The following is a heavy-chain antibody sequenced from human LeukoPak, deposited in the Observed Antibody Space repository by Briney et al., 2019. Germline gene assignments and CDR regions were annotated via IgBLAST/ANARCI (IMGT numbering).Heavy chain of an antibody. J-gene: IGHJ4*02. Sequence: GSSLRLSCAASGFTFSSYGMHWVRQAPGKGLEWVAVISYDGSNKYYADSVKGRFTISRDNSKNTLYLQMNSLRAEDTAVYYCAKATDTAMEEYYFDYWGQGTLVTVSS. V-gene: IGHV3-30*18. CDR2: ISYDGSNK. CDR3: AKATDTAMEEYYFDY. D-gene: IGHD5-18*01. CDR1: GFTFSSYG.